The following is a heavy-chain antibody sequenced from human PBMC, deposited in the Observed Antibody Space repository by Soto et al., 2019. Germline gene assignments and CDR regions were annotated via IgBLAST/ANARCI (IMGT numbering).Heavy chain of an antibody. J-gene: IGHJ4*02. CDR1: GFTFTSSA. CDR3: AAIITMVRGVMRPPDY. V-gene: IGHV1-58*01. D-gene: IGHD3-10*01. CDR2: IVVGSGNT. Sequence: ASVKVSCKASGFTFTSSAVQWVRQARGQRLEWIGWIVVGSGNTNYAQKFQGRVTITRDMSTSTAYMELSSLRSEDTAVYYCAAIITMVRGVMRPPDYWGQGTLVTVSS.